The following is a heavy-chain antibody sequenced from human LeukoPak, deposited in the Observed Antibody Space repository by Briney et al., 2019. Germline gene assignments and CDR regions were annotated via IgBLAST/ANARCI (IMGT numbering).Heavy chain of an antibody. Sequence: GGSLRLSCAASGFAFSNYAMSWVRQAPGKGLEWVSGISGSGSGTYYSDSVRGRFTISRDNSKNTLYLQMNTLRAEDTAVYYCAKGTQFVAFLTDYWGQGTLVTVSS. J-gene: IGHJ4*02. D-gene: IGHD2-21*01. CDR3: AKGTQFVAFLTDY. V-gene: IGHV3-23*01. CDR2: ISGSGSGT. CDR1: GFAFSNYA.